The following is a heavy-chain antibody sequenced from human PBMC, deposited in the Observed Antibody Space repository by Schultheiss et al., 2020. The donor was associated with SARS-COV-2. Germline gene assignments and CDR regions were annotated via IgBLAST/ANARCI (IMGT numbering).Heavy chain of an antibody. Sequence: GGSLRLSCKGSGYSFTSYWISWVRQMPGKGLEWMGIIYPGDSDTRYSPSFQGQVTISADKSISTAYLQWSSLKASDTAVYYCARAPSLYGDYLGFDYWGQGTLVTVSS. CDR2: IYPGDSDT. V-gene: IGHV5-51*01. CDR1: GYSFTSYW. D-gene: IGHD4-17*01. J-gene: IGHJ4*02. CDR3: ARAPSLYGDYLGFDY.